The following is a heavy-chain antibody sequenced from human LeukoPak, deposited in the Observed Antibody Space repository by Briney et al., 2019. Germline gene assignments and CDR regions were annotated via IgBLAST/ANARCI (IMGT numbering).Heavy chain of an antibody. CDR3: AKKVAAGKALLP. V-gene: IGHV3-23*01. CDR1: GFTFSNFG. J-gene: IGHJ5*02. D-gene: IGHD6-13*01. Sequence: GGSLRLSCAASGFTFSNFGVNWVRQAPGKGLEWVSGISGSGDSTYYADSVKGRFTISRDNSKNTLYLQMNSLRAEDTAVYYCAKKVAAGKALLPWGQGTLVTVSS. CDR2: ISGSGDST.